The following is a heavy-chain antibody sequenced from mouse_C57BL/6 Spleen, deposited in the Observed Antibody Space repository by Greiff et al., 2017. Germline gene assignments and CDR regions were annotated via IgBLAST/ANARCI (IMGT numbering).Heavy chain of an antibody. D-gene: IGHD3-2*02. V-gene: IGHV1-82*01. CDR2: IYPGDGDT. Sequence: QVQLQQSGPELVKPGASVKISCKASGYAFSSSWMNWVKQRPGKGLEWIGRIYPGDGDTNYNGKFKGKATLTADKSSSTAYMQLSSLTSEDSAVYFCARWGSGYDAMDYWGQGTSVTVSS. CDR1: GYAFSSSW. CDR3: ARWGSGYDAMDY. J-gene: IGHJ4*01.